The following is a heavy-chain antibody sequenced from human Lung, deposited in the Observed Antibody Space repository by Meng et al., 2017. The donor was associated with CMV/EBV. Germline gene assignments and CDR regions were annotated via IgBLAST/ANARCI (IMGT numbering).Heavy chain of an antibody. V-gene: IGHV3-21*01. Sequence: GGSLRLXXAASGFAFRSYSMNWVRQPPGKGLEWVASISSSVSDVYSADSVKGRFIISRDNGRDSLYLQMNSLRAEDTGVYYCARAGTTVTFFDHWGRGTPVTVSS. CDR2: ISSSVSDV. J-gene: IGHJ4*02. CDR1: GFAFRSYS. CDR3: ARAGTTVTFFDH. D-gene: IGHD4-17*01.